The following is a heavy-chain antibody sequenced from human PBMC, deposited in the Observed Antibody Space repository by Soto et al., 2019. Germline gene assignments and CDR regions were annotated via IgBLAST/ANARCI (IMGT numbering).Heavy chain of an antibody. J-gene: IGHJ6*02. CDR1: GYSFTKYW. D-gene: IGHD3-10*01. CDR2: IYPDESDT. V-gene: IGHV5-51*01. CDR3: ARGLGGSQQKYYYYGMDV. Sequence: GESLKISCKGSGYSFTKYWIGWVRQMPGKGLEWMAIIYPDESDTKYSPSFQGQVTISADNSISTAYLQWSSLRAEDTAVYYCARGLGGSQQKYYYYGMDVWGQGTTVTVSS.